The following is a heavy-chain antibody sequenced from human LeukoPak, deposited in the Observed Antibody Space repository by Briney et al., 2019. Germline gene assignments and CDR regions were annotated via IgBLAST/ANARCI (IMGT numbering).Heavy chain of an antibody. J-gene: IGHJ4*02. D-gene: IGHD4/OR15-4a*01. V-gene: IGHV4-34*01. Sequence: SETLSLTCAVYGGSFSGYYWSWIRQPPGKGLEWIGEINHSGSTNYNPSLKSRVTISVDTSKNQFSLRLSSVTAADTAVYYCARDFRVTMVDYWGQGTLVTVSS. CDR1: GGSFSGYY. CDR3: ARDFRVTMVDY. CDR2: INHSGST.